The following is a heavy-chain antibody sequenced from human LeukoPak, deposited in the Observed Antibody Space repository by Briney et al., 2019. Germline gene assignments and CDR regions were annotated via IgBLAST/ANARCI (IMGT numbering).Heavy chain of an antibody. J-gene: IGHJ4*02. CDR3: ARDADDYFDY. Sequence: PGGSLRLSCAASGFTFSSYAMHWVRQAPGKGLEWVAVISYDGSNKYYADSVKGRFTISRDNSKNTLYLQMNSLRAEDTAVYNCARDADDYFDYWGQGTLVTVSS. CDR1: GFTFSSYA. V-gene: IGHV3-30*01. CDR2: ISYDGSNK.